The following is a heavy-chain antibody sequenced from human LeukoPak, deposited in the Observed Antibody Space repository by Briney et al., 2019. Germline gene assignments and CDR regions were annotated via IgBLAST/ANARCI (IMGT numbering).Heavy chain of an antibody. CDR1: GFSFTTAW. J-gene: IGHJ4*02. V-gene: IGHV3-15*01. D-gene: IGHD3-3*01. Sequence: GGSLRLSCAASGFSFTTAWMVWVRQAPGKGLEWVGRIKANIDGGSTDFAAPVKGRFTISRDDSTNTLCLQMNSLKTDDTAVYYCTTDFSHFDFSSGFYSYWGQGSLVTVSS. CDR3: TTDFSHFDFSSGFYSY. CDR2: IKANIDGGST.